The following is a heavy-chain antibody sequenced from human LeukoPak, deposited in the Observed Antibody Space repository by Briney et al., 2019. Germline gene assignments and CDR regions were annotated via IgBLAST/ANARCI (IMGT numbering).Heavy chain of an antibody. CDR1: GFAFSSYD. V-gene: IGHV3-13*01. J-gene: IGHJ3*02. CDR2: IATAGDT. D-gene: IGHD2-15*01. Sequence: GGSLRLSCAASGFAFSSYDMHWVRQPTGKGLXWVSAIATAGDTFYSGSVKGRFTISRENVKNSLYLQMNSLRVGDTALYFCTRGGRDGFDIWGQGTLVTVSS. CDR3: TRGGRDGFDI.